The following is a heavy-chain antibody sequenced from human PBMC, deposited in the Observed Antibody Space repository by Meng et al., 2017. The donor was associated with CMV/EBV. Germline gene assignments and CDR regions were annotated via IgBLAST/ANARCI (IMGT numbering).Heavy chain of an antibody. Sequence: GGSLRLSCAASGFTFSSYAMHWVRQAPGKGLEWVAVISYDGSNKYYADSVKGRFTISRDNSKNTLYLQMSSLRAEDTAVYYCARDWVTMVRGVIRYYGMDVWGQGTTVTVSS. CDR3: ARDWVTMVRGVIRYYGMDV. J-gene: IGHJ6*02. V-gene: IGHV3-30*04. CDR2: ISYDGSNK. CDR1: GFTFSSYA. D-gene: IGHD3-10*01.